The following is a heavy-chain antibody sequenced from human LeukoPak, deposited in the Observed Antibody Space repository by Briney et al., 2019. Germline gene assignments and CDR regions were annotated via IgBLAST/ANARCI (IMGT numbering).Heavy chain of an antibody. V-gene: IGHV1-2*02. D-gene: IGHD2-2*01. Sequence: ASVKVSCKASGYTFTGYYMHWVRQAPGQGLEWMGWINPNSCGTNNAQKFQGRVTMTRDTSISTAYMELSRLRSDDTAVYYCASAISYCSSTSCYETSAYDAFDIWGQGTMVTVSS. CDR1: GYTFTGYY. J-gene: IGHJ3*02. CDR2: INPNSCGT. CDR3: ASAISYCSSTSCYETSAYDAFDI.